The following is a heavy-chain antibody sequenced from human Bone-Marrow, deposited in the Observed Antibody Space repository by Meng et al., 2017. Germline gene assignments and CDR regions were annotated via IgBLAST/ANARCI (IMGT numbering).Heavy chain of an antibody. CDR3: ARDHFFPYSAAYYFDY. D-gene: IGHD2-15*01. CDR2: IWYDGSNK. J-gene: IGHJ4*02. V-gene: IGHV3-33*08. CDR1: GFTFSSYA. Sequence: GGSLRLSCAAAGFTFSSYAMSWVRQAPGKGLEWVAVIWYDGSNKYYADSVKGRFTISRDNSKNTLYLHMNSLRAEDTAVYYCARDHFFPYSAAYYFDYWGQGTLVTVSS.